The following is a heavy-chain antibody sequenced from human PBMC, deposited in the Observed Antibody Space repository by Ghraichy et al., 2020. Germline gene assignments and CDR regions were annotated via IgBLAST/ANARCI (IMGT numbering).Heavy chain of an antibody. D-gene: IGHD3-3*01. CDR3: ARDAYDFWSGYYRYYFDY. V-gene: IGHV3-21*01. J-gene: IGHJ4*02. CDR1: GFTFSSYS. Sequence: GESLNISCAASGFTFSSYSMNWVRQAPGKGLEWVSSISSSSSYIYYADSVKGRFTISRDNAKNSLYLQMNSLRAEDTAVYYCARDAYDFWSGYYRYYFDYWGQGTLVTVSS. CDR2: ISSSSSYI.